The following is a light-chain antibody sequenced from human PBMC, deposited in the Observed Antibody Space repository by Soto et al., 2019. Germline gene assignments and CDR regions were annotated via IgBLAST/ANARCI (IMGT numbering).Light chain of an antibody. CDR1: QSVSSN. CDR3: QQYNNWPS. J-gene: IGKJ1*01. Sequence: EIVMTQSPATLSVSPGERATLSCRASQSVSSNLAWYQQKPGQAPRLLIYGASTRATGIPARFSGSGSGTEFTLTISSLQSEDFSVYYCQQYNNWPSLGQGTKLDIK. V-gene: IGKV3-15*01. CDR2: GAS.